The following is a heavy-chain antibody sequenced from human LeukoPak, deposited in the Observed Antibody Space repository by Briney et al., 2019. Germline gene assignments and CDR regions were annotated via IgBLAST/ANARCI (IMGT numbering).Heavy chain of an antibody. CDR1: GFTFNYYG. D-gene: IGHD1-26*01. Sequence: GGSLRLSCAASGFTFNYYGMHWVRQAPGKGLEWVSSISSSSRYIYYTDSVKGRFTISRDNAKNSLYLQMNSLRAEDTAVYYCARDLSVGSKPDLGFDYWGQGTLVTVSS. J-gene: IGHJ4*02. CDR2: ISSSSRYI. V-gene: IGHV3-21*01. CDR3: ARDLSVGSKPDLGFDY.